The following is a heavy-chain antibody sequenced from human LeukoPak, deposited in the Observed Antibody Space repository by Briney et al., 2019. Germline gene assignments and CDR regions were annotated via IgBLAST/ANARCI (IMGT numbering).Heavy chain of an antibody. J-gene: IGHJ4*02. D-gene: IGHD5-18*01. Sequence: GASVKVSCKASGGTFSSYAISWVRQAPGQGLEWMGWINPNSGGTNYAQKFQGRVTMTRDTSISTAYMELSRLRSDDTAVYYCARDVGIQLWLVYWGQGTLVTVSS. CDR1: GGTFSSYA. V-gene: IGHV1-2*02. CDR2: INPNSGGT. CDR3: ARDVGIQLWLVY.